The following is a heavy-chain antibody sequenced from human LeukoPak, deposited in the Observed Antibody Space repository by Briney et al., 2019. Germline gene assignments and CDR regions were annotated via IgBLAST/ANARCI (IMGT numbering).Heavy chain of an antibody. CDR3: AREVNGAYYFDY. CDR2: IWSDGSNK. D-gene: IGHD2-8*01. V-gene: IGHV3-33*01. J-gene: IGHJ4*02. CDR1: GFTFSGYA. Sequence: GGSLRLSCAASGFTFSGYAMDCVRQAPGKGLEWVAVIWSDGSNKYYADSVEGRFTISRDNSKNTLHLQMDSLRAEDTAVYYCAREVNGAYYFDYWGQGTLVTVSS.